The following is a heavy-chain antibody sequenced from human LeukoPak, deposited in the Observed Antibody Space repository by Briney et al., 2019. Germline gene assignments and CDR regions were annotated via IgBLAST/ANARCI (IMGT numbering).Heavy chain of an antibody. J-gene: IGHJ6*03. V-gene: IGHV3-23*01. Sequence: GGSLRLSCAASGFTFSSYGMSWVRQAPGKGLEWVSGISGSGGSTNYADSVKGRFTISRDNSKNTLYLQMNSLRAEDTAVYYCAKDLGVNYYYMDVWGKGTTVTISS. CDR3: AKDLGVNYYYMDV. CDR1: GFTFSSYG. D-gene: IGHD3-10*01. CDR2: ISGSGGST.